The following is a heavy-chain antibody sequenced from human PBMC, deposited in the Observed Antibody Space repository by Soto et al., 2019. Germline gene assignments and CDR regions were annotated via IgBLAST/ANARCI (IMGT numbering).Heavy chain of an antibody. J-gene: IGHJ6*03. Sequence: EVQLVESGGGLVKPGGSLRLSCAASGFSFSDYSMNWVRQAPGKGLEWVSSISGSSSYIYYADSLKGRFTVSRDNAKNSLYLQMNSLRAEDTAMYHCARDGAYCSGTGCRDYDYYMDVWGKGTTVTVSS. D-gene: IGHD2-2*01. CDR1: GFSFSDYS. CDR3: ARDGAYCSGTGCRDYDYYMDV. CDR2: ISGSSSYI. V-gene: IGHV3-21*06.